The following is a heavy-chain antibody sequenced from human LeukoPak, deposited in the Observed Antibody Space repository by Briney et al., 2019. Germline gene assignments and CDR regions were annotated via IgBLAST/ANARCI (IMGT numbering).Heavy chain of an antibody. CDR3: ARPGFGGAFDI. CDR1: GGSISSGNW. CDR2: IYHSGST. J-gene: IGHJ3*02. Sequence: SGTLSLTCAVSGGSISSGNWRSWVRQPPGKGLEWIGEIYHSGSTNYNPSLKSRVTISVDRSKNHFSLKLSSVTAADTAVYYCARPGFGGAFDIWGQGTMVTVYS. V-gene: IGHV4-4*02. D-gene: IGHD3-16*01.